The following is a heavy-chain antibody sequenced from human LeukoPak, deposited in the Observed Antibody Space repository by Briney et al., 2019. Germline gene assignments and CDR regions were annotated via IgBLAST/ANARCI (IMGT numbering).Heavy chain of an antibody. CDR3: ARDPYSGSYYPLNYFDY. CDR1: GYTFTSYG. V-gene: IGHV1-18*01. CDR2: ISAYNGNT. J-gene: IGHJ4*02. Sequence: GASVKVSCKASGYTFTSYGISWVRQAPGQGLEWMGWISAYNGNTNYAQKLQGRVTMTTDASTSTAYMELRSLRSDDTAVYYCARDPYSGSYYPLNYFDYWGQGTLVTVSS. D-gene: IGHD1-26*01.